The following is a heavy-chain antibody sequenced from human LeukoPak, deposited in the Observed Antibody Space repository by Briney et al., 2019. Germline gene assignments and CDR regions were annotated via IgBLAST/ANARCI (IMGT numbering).Heavy chain of an antibody. Sequence: ASVKVSCKASGYIFTAYFIHWVRQAPGQGLEWMGWINPNSGATHYEWNFQGRVTMTRDTSISTAYMELSSLRSDDTAVYYCTRPPTITTWRIFDFWGQGTLVTVSS. CDR3: TRPPTITTWRIFDF. V-gene: IGHV1-2*02. CDR2: INPNSGAT. J-gene: IGHJ4*02. D-gene: IGHD4-11*01. CDR1: GYIFTAYF.